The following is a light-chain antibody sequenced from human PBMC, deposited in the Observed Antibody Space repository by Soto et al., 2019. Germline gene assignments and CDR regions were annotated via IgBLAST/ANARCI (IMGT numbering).Light chain of an antibody. CDR1: QSVSSN. Sequence: EIVTTQSPATLSVSPGERATLSCRASQSVSSNLAWYQQKPGQAPTLLIYGASARATGIPARFSGSGSGTEFTLTISSLQSEDFAVYYCQHYNNWPFTFGQGTKLEIK. V-gene: IGKV3-15*01. J-gene: IGKJ2*01. CDR2: GAS. CDR3: QHYNNWPFT.